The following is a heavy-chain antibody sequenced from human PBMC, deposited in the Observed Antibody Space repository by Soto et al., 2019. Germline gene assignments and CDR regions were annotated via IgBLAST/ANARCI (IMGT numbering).Heavy chain of an antibody. Sequence: SETLSLTCTVSGGSISSSSYYWGWIRQPPGKGLEWIGSIYYSGSTYYNPSLKSRVTISVDTSKNQFSLKLSSVTAADTAVYYCARHGKDIVVVEYDYWGQGTLVTVSS. V-gene: IGHV4-39*01. CDR3: ARHGKDIVVVEYDY. J-gene: IGHJ4*02. D-gene: IGHD2-15*01. CDR1: GGSISSSSYY. CDR2: IYYSGST.